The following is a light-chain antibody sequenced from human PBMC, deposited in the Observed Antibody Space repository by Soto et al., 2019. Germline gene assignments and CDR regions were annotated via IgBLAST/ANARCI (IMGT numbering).Light chain of an antibody. CDR3: QSYDISLSVSVV. CDR1: SSNIGAGYD. Sequence: QSVLTQPPSVSGAPGQRVTISCTGSSSNIGAGYDVQWYQQLPGAAPRLLNFGNTNRPSGVPDRFSGSRSGTSASLAISGLQAEDEADYYCQSYDISLSVSVVFGGGTKLTGL. V-gene: IGLV1-40*01. CDR2: GNT. J-gene: IGLJ2*01.